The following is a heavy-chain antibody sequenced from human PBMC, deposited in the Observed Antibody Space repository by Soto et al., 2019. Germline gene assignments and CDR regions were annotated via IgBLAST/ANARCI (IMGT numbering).Heavy chain of an antibody. Sequence: ASVKVSCKASGYTFTGYYMHWVRQAPGQGLEWMGWINPNSGGTNYAQKFQGWVTMTRDTSISTAYMELSRLRSDDTAVYYCARVNSSSSGYYYYYGMDVSGQGTTVTVSS. CDR3: ARVNSSSSGYYYYYGMDV. D-gene: IGHD6-6*01. CDR1: GYTFTGYY. V-gene: IGHV1-2*04. CDR2: INPNSGGT. J-gene: IGHJ6*02.